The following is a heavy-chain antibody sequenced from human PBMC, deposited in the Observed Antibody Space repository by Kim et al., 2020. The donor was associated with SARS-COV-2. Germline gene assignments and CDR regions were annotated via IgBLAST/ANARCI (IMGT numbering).Heavy chain of an antibody. CDR3: AKDPRDGDYDDYYFDY. CDR1: GFTFSSYA. D-gene: IGHD4-17*01. Sequence: GGSLRLSCAASGFTFSSYAMSWVRQAPGKGLEWVSAISGSGGSTYYADSVKGRFTISRDNSKNTLYLQMNSLRAEDTAVYYCAKDPRDGDYDDYYFDYWGQGTLVTVSS. J-gene: IGHJ4*02. CDR2: ISGSGGST. V-gene: IGHV3-23*01.